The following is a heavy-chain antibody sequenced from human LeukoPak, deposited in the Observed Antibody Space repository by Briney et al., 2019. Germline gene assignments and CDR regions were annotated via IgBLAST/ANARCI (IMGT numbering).Heavy chain of an antibody. CDR3: ARVEASGYDYGAFDY. Sequence: PSETLSLTCTVSGGSISSYYWNWVRQPPGKGLEWVSSISSSSSYIYYADSVKGRFTISRDNAKNSLYLQMNSLRAEDTAVYYCARVEASGYDYGAFDYWGQGTLVTVSS. CDR2: ISSSSSYI. D-gene: IGHD5-12*01. J-gene: IGHJ4*02. V-gene: IGHV3-21*01. CDR1: GGSISSYY.